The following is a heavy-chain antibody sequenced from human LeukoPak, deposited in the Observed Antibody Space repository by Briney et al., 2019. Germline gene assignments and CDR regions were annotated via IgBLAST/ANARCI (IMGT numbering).Heavy chain of an antibody. J-gene: IGHJ6*02. Sequence: ASVKVSCKASGYTFTSYGISWVRQAPGQGLEWMGWISAYNGNTNYAQKLQGRVTMTTDTSTSTAYMELSSLRSEDTAVYYCATPRLAAAGTSAYYYGMDVWGQGTTVTVSS. CDR1: GYTFTSYG. V-gene: IGHV1-18*01. CDR2: ISAYNGNT. CDR3: ATPRLAAAGTSAYYYGMDV. D-gene: IGHD6-13*01.